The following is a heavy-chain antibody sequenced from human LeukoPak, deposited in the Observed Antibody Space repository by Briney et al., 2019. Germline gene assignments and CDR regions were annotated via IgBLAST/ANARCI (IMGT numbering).Heavy chain of an antibody. CDR1: GFTFSSYS. D-gene: IGHD6-19*01. J-gene: IGHJ4*02. CDR3: AGSPSAVAGNDY. Sequence: GGSLRLSCAASGFTFSSYSMNWVRQAPGKGLEWVSSISSSSSYIYYADSVKGRFTISRDNAKNSLYLQMNSLRAEDTAVYYCAGSPSAVAGNDYWGQGTLVTVSS. V-gene: IGHV3-21*01. CDR2: ISSSSSYI.